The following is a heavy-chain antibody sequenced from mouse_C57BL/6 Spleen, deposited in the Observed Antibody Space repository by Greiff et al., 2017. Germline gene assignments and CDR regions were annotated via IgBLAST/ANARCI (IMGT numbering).Heavy chain of an antibody. CDR2: IYWDDDK. D-gene: IGHD2-1*01. CDR1: GFSLSTSGMG. Sequence: QVTLKVSGPGILQSSQTLSLPCSFSGFSLSTSGMGVSWIRQPSGKGLEWLAHIYWDDDKRYNPSLKSRLTISKDTSRNQVFLKLTSVDPADTATYYCARVRGNYDYYAMDYWGQGTSVTVSS. CDR3: ARVRGNYDYYAMDY. V-gene: IGHV8-12*01. J-gene: IGHJ4*01.